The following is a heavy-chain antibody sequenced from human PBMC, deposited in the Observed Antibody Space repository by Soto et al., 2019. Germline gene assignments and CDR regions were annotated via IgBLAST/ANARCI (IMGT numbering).Heavy chain of an antibody. CDR1: GGSISSDDFF. CDR2: IYHSGTT. J-gene: IGHJ6*02. Sequence: QVQLQESGPGLVKPSETLSLSCNVSGGSISSDDFFWSWVRQHPARGLEWIGYIYHSGTTYYNPCLQSRITISVDTSKNQFSLKLRSVTAADTAVYFCAGDEDHGSGLSGGMDVWGQGTAVTVS. V-gene: IGHV4-31*03. D-gene: IGHD3-10*01. CDR3: AGDEDHGSGLSGGMDV.